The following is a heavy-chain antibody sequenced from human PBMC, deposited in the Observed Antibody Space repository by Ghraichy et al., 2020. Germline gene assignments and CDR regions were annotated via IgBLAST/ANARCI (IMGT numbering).Heavy chain of an antibody. CDR1: GYTFTGYY. J-gene: IGHJ6*02. CDR3: ARGPRITMIVVDYYGMDV. Sequence: ASVKVSCKASGYTFTGYYMHWVRQAPGQGLEWMGWINPNSGGTNYAQKFQGWVTMTRDTSISTAYMELSRLRSDDTAVYYCARGPRITMIVVDYYGMDVWGQGTTVTVSS. CDR2: INPNSGGT. V-gene: IGHV1-2*04. D-gene: IGHD3-22*01.